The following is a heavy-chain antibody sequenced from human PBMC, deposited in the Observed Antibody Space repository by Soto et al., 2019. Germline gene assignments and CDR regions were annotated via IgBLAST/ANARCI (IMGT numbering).Heavy chain of an antibody. D-gene: IGHD6-19*01. CDR1: GFTFSSYG. Sequence: AGGSLRLSCAASGFTFSSYGMHWVRQAPGKGLEWVAVISYDGSNKYYADSVKGRFTISRDNSKNTLYLQMNSLRAEDTAVYYCARDRSYSSGWYFDYWGQGTLVTVSS. J-gene: IGHJ4*02. CDR2: ISYDGSNK. CDR3: ARDRSYSSGWYFDY. V-gene: IGHV3-30-3*01.